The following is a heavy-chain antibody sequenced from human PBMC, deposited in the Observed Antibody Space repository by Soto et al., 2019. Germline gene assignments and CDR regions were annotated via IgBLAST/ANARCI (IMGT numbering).Heavy chain of an antibody. Sequence: GGSLRLSCTASGFTFNSYAMSWVRQAPGKGLEWVSSISGGGGITYYADSVKGRFTISRDNSRNTLFLQMNSLRAEDTAMYYCAKAPRLFFFDYWGRGAPVTVSS. CDR3: AKAPRLFFFDY. D-gene: IGHD3-22*01. J-gene: IGHJ4*02. CDR1: GFTFNSYA. CDR2: ISGGGGIT. V-gene: IGHV3-23*01.